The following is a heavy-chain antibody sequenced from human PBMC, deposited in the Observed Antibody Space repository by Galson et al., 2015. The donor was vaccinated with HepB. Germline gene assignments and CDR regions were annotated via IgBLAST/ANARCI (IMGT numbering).Heavy chain of an antibody. CDR2: ISYDGSNK. CDR1: GFTFSSYA. Sequence: SLRLSCAASGFTFSSYAMHWVRQAPGKGLEWVAVISYDGSNKYYADSVKGRFTISRHNSKNTLYLQMNSLRAEDTAVYYCARDSDSFGGNGYTFDLWGRGTLVTVSS. J-gene: IGHJ2*01. CDR3: ARDSDSFGGNGYTFDL. D-gene: IGHD3-3*01. V-gene: IGHV3-30*04.